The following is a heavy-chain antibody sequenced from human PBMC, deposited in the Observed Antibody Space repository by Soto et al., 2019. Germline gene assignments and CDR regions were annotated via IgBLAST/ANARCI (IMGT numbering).Heavy chain of an antibody. V-gene: IGHV3-23*01. D-gene: IGHD5-12*01. CDR1: GFTFSSYA. J-gene: IGHJ3*02. CDR3: SKDDASGYDSENDAFDI. CDR2: ISGSGGST. Sequence: GGSLRLSCAASGFTFSSYAMSWVRQAPGKGLEWVSAISGSGGSTYYADSVKGRFTISRDNSKNTLYLQMNSLRAEDTAVYYCSKDDASGYDSENDAFDIWGQGTMVTVS.